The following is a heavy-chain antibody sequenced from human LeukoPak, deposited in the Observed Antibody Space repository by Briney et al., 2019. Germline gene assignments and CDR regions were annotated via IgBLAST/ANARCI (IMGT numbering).Heavy chain of an antibody. CDR2: IYENGGTT. V-gene: IGHV3-23*01. CDR3: AKDFRIGYSARFDY. Sequence: GGSLRLSCVGSGFTFRSHAMSWVRQAPEKGLEFVSGIYENGGTTYYADSVKGRFSISRGNSKNTLYLQMDSLRGEDTAVYYCAKDFRIGYSARFDYWGQGALVTVSS. D-gene: IGHD2-21*01. CDR1: GFTFRSHA. J-gene: IGHJ4*02.